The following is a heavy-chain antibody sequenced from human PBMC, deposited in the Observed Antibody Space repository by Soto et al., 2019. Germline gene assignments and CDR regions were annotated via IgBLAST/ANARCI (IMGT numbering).Heavy chain of an antibody. CDR1: RYRFARYV. D-gene: IGHD6-25*01. V-gene: IGHV5-10-1*01. CDR2: IDRIDSYT. Sequence: GESLKICCKGSRYRFARYVSSWVRQKPWKGLESMGRIDRIDSYTNYSPCFQRHVTISADKAISTAYMQWSSLKASDTDMYYCAGRDISASTYYGMDVGGQGTTVTVSS. CDR3: AGRDISASTYYGMDV. J-gene: IGHJ6*02.